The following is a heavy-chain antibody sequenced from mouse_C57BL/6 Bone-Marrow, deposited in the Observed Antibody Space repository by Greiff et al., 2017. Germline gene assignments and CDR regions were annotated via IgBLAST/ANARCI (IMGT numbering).Heavy chain of an antibody. Sequence: EVHLVESGGGLVKPGGSLKLSCAASGFTFSDYGMHWVRQAPEKGLEWVAYISSGSSTIYYADTVKGRFTISRDNAKNTLFLQMTSLRSEDTAMYYCAITTVVATGAMDYWGQGTSVTVSS. D-gene: IGHD1-1*01. CDR2: ISSGSSTI. CDR1: GFTFSDYG. V-gene: IGHV5-17*01. CDR3: AITTVVATGAMDY. J-gene: IGHJ4*01.